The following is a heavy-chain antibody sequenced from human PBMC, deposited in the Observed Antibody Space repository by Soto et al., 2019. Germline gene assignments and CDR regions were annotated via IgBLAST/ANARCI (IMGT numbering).Heavy chain of an antibody. CDR1: GYSFTSYG. D-gene: IGHD6-13*01. CDR2: ISVHNGYT. J-gene: IGHJ4*02. V-gene: IGHV1-18*01. CDR3: ARGRGVSSWYETPHYFDS. Sequence: QVQLVQSGAEVKKPGASVKVSCRASGYSFTSYGITWVRQTPGQGLEWMGWISVHNGYTNYPQKLQDRITMTTDTPTSTAYMELTSLRSDDTAVYYCARGRGVSSWYETPHYFDSWGQGTLVTVSS.